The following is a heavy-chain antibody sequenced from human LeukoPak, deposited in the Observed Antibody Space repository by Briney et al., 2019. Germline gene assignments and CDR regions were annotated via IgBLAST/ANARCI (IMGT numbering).Heavy chain of an antibody. CDR3: TRYNNDHFDY. CDR2: IAYDGSRA. Sequence: GGSLRLSCATSGFTFRRNYISWIRQAPGKGLEWVAVIAYDGSRAFYADSVKGRFTISRDNSKNTMSVQMDDLRAEDTAVYYCTRYNNDHFDYWGQGTLVTVSS. V-gene: IGHV3-33*08. CDR1: GFTFRRNY. D-gene: IGHD1-14*01. J-gene: IGHJ4*02.